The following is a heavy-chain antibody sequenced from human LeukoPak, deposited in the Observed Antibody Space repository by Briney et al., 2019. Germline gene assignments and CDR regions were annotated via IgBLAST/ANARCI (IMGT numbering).Heavy chain of an antibody. D-gene: IGHD6-13*01. Sequence: VASVKVSCKASGYTFTTYAVHWVRQAPGQRLEWMGWINSSYGNTKYSQKFQGRVTINSDTSASTAYMEVRSLTSEDTAIYYCARDSYMAAADSWFDPWGQGTLVTVSS. J-gene: IGHJ5*02. CDR1: GYTFTTYA. V-gene: IGHV1-3*01. CDR3: ARDSYMAAADSWFDP. CDR2: INSSYGNT.